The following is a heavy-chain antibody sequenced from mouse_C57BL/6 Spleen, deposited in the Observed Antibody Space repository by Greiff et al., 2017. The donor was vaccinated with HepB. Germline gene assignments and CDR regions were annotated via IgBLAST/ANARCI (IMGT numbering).Heavy chain of an antibody. CDR1: GYAFSSSW. J-gene: IGHJ1*03. V-gene: IGHV1-82*01. D-gene: IGHD2-5*01. Sequence: VQLQESGPELVKPGASVKISCKASGYAFSSSWMNWVKQRPGKGLEWIGRIYPGDGDTNYNGKFKGKATLTADKSSSTAYMQLSSLTSEDSAVYFCARDYSNYEYFGVWGTGTTVTVSS. CDR3: ARDYSNYEYFGV. CDR2: IYPGDGDT.